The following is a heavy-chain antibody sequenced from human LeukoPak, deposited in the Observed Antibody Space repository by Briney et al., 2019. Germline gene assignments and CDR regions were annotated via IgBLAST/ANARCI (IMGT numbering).Heavy chain of an antibody. D-gene: IGHD5-24*01. CDR1: GYSFTDYW. Sequence: GESLRIFCKGSGYSFTDYWIAWGRQMPGKGLEWRGVIYSCDSDTRYSPSFQGHVTISAAKSISTAYLHWSSMKASHTAMYYCARHESNGYIASAFDYWGQGTLVTVSS. CDR2: IYSCDSDT. CDR3: ARHESNGYIASAFDY. V-gene: IGHV5-51*01. J-gene: IGHJ4*02.